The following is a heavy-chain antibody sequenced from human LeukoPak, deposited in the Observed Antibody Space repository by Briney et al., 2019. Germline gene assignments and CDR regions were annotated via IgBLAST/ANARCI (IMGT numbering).Heavy chain of an antibody. Sequence: GESLQISCKGSGYMFGRYWIGWVRQMSGKGLEWMGMIYVGDSETRYSPSLPGQVTISADKSISTAYLQWSSLKASDTAMYYCARRNEQLVTDYWGQGTLVTVSS. V-gene: IGHV5-51*01. J-gene: IGHJ4*02. CDR3: ARRNEQLVTDY. D-gene: IGHD6-6*01. CDR2: IYVGDSET. CDR1: GYMFGRYW.